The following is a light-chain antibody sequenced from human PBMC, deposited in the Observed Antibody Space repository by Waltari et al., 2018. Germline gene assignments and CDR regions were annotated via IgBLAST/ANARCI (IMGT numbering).Light chain of an antibody. CDR3: GSDTNSNTFVL. CDR2: GVS. J-gene: IGLJ2*01. Sequence: QSALTQPASVSGSPGQSITISCTGTSSDVGDYNYVSWYQEHPGKAPKLMIYGVSDGPTALSTRCSGANSATTASLTISGLQSEDEADSACGSDTNSNTFVLFGGGTKLTVL. V-gene: IGLV2-14*01. CDR1: SSDVGDYNY.